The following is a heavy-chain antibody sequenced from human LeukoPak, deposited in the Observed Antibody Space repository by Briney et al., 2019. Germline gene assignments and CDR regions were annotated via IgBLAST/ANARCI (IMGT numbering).Heavy chain of an antibody. CDR3: AKDLVDTSMVRRGSTYYFYGMDV. J-gene: IGHJ6*02. V-gene: IGHV3-30*18. CDR2: ISYDGSYK. Sequence: GGSLRLSCAASGFTFNSYGIHWVRQAPGKGLEWVAVISYDGSYKYYADSVKGRFTISRDNSKNTLYLQMNSLSTEDTAVYYCAKDLVDTSMVRRGSTYYFYGMDVWGQGTTVTVSS. D-gene: IGHD5-18*01. CDR1: GFTFNSYG.